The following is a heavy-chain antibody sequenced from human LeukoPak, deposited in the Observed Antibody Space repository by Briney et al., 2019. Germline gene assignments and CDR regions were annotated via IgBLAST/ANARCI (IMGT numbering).Heavy chain of an antibody. V-gene: IGHV5-10-1*01. D-gene: IGHD2-15*01. Sequence: AESLQISCKGSGYSFTNYWISWVRQMPGKGLEWMGRIDPSDSYTNYSPSFQGHVTISADQSISTAYLQWSSLKASDTAIYYCARHPQKQYCSSGSCSMGYWGQGTLVTVTS. CDR1: GYSFTNYW. J-gene: IGHJ4*02. CDR3: ARHPQKQYCSSGSCSMGY. CDR2: IDPSDSYT.